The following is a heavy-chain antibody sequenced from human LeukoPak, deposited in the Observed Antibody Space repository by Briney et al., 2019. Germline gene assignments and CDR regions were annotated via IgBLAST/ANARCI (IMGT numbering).Heavy chain of an antibody. J-gene: IGHJ6*03. CDR2: INPNGGGT. Sequence: GASVKVSCKASGYTFTGYYMHWVRQAPGQGLEWMGWINPNGGGTNYAQKFQGRVTMTRDTSISTAYMELSRLRSDDTAVYYCARGKRKLGGTYYYYYYMDVWGKGTTVTISS. D-gene: IGHD3-16*01. V-gene: IGHV1-2*02. CDR3: ARGKRKLGGTYYYYYYMDV. CDR1: GYTFTGYY.